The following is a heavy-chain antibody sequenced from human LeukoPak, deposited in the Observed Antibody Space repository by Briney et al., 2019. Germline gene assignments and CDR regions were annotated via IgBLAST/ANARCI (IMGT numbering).Heavy chain of an antibody. J-gene: IGHJ4*02. CDR2: IYSGGNT. V-gene: IGHV3-53*01. D-gene: IGHD4-17*01. CDR1: GFTVGSNY. CDR3: ARRAGEYSHPYDY. Sequence: GGSLRLSCAASGFTVGSNYMSWVRQAPGKGLEWVSFIYSGGNTHYSDSVKGRFTISRDNSKNTLYLQMNSLRAEDTAVYYCARRAGEYSHPYDYWGQGTLVTVSS.